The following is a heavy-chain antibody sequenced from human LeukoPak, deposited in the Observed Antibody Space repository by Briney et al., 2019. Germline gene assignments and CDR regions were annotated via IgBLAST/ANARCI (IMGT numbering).Heavy chain of an antibody. CDR3: ARAERPGYSSGWYHSDY. D-gene: IGHD6-19*01. CDR2: INPSSGST. CDR1: GYTFTTYY. V-gene: IGHV1-46*01. Sequence: ASVKVSCKASGYTFTTYYMHWVRQAPGQGLEWMGMINPSSGSTTYAQKFQGRVTMTRDTSTSTVYMELSSLRSEDTAVYYCARAERPGYSSGWYHSDYWGQGTLVTVSS. J-gene: IGHJ4*02.